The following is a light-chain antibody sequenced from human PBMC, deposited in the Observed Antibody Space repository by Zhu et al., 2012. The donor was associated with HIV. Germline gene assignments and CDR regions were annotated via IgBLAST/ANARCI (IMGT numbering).Light chain of an antibody. Sequence: EIVLTQSPGTLSLSPGDRATLSCRASQTITSSYLAWYQQKPGQAPRLLLYGASRRATGIPDRFSGGGSGTDFTLTISRLEPEDFAVYYCQQYGNSPGITFGQGTRLEIK. CDR2: GAS. V-gene: IGKV3-20*01. CDR1: QTITSSY. J-gene: IGKJ5*01. CDR3: QQYGNSPGIT.